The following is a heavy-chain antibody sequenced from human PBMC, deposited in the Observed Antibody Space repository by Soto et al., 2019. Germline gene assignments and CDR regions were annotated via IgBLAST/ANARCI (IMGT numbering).Heavy chain of an antibody. D-gene: IGHD6-6*01. J-gene: IGHJ6*02. CDR3: ATGAPRRPSISYGLEL. Sequence: EVQLLESGGGLVQPGGSLRLSCAASTFTFRIYVMNWVRQAPGKGLERVSAITGSGGATYYAESVKGRFTVSRDNSKNTLYLQMDSLTVDDTAVYFCATGAPRRPSISYGLELWGHGTTVTVS. V-gene: IGHV3-23*01. CDR2: ITGSGGAT. CDR1: TFTFRIYV.